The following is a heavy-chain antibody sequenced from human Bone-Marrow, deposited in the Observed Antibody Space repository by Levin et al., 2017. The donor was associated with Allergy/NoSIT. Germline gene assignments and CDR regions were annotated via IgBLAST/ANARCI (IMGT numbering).Heavy chain of an antibody. CDR1: GYIFTDYY. CDR3: ARGIASGGKTYYYYYMDV. CDR2: INPNTGGT. J-gene: IGHJ6*03. Sequence: PSVKVSCTASGYIFTDYYMHWVRQAPGQGLEWMGWINPNTGGTSYSQNFQGRVTMTRDTSISTAYMDLSSLRSDDTAVYYCARGIASGGKTYYYYYMDVWGRGTTVAVSS. D-gene: IGHD6-13*01. V-gene: IGHV1-2*02.